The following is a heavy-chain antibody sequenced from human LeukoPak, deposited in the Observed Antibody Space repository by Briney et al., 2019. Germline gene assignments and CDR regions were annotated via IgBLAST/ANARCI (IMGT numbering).Heavy chain of an antibody. CDR1: GGSISSRTHY. V-gene: IGHV4-39*07. CDR3: SRDFGDWRTDY. D-gene: IGHD2-21*02. Sequence: PSETLSLTCSVSGGSISSRTHYWAWIRQPPGKGLEWIGSINYSGKLTYNPSLKSRVTVSIDTSKNQFSLTLSSVTAADTAVYSWSRDFGDWRTDYWGQGTLVTVSS. J-gene: IGHJ4*02. CDR2: INYSGKL.